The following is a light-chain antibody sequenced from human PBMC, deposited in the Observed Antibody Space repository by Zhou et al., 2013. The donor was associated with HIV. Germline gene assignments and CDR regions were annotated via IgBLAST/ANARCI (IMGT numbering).Light chain of an antibody. V-gene: IGKV1-27*01. CDR1: QDINTY. Sequence: DIQLTQSPSTLSPSVGDRVTITCRASQDINTYLAWYQQKPGGVPSLLIYAASILHSGVPSRFSGSGSGTDFTLTISSLQPEDVASYYCLKYNSAPKTFGQGTRVEIK. J-gene: IGKJ1*01. CDR2: AAS. CDR3: LKYNSAPKT.